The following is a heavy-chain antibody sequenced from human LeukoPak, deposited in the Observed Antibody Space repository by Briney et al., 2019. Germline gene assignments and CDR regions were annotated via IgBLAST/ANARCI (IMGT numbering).Heavy chain of an antibody. CDR2: ISAYNGDT. J-gene: IGHJ5*02. CDR3: ARDRPCRYCSTISGYSASPFDP. D-gene: IGHD2-2*02. V-gene: IGHV1-18*01. Sequence: ASVKVSCKVSGYTFTSFGISWVRQAPGQGLEWMGWISAYNGDTNYAQKLQGRVTMTTDTSTSTAYMELSSLRSEDTAVYYCARDRPCRYCSTISGYSASPFDPWGQGTLVTVSS. CDR1: GYTFTSFG.